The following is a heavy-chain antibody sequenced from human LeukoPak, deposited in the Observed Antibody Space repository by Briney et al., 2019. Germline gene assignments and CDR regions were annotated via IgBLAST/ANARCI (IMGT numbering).Heavy chain of an antibody. V-gene: IGHV3-7*04. CDR3: ARVVTWFDP. D-gene: IGHD5-18*01. CDR2: IKEDGSEK. CDR1: GFTFSSYW. J-gene: IGHJ5*02. Sequence: GGSLRLSCAASGFTFSSYWMSWVRQAPGKGLEWVAHIKEDGSEKSYVEFVKGRFTISRDNAKTSLYLQMNSLRVEDTAIYYCARVVTWFDPWGQGTLVTVSS.